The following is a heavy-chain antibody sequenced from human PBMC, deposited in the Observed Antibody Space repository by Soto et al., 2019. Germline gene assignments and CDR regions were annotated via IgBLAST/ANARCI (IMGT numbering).Heavy chain of an antibody. CDR1: GYKFTTYF. V-gene: IGHV1-46*01. J-gene: IGHJ1*01. CDR2: IHPSGDT. Sequence: QVQLVQSGAELKKPRASVKVACKASGYKFTTYFIHWVRQAPGQGLEWMGMIHPSGDTGYAQKFRGRVTMTIDTSTTTAYMELRNLTSEDTAVYFSVRGYCTTSPCSGDFQFWGQGTLVTVSS. CDR3: VRGYCTTSPCSGDFQF. D-gene: IGHD2-15*01.